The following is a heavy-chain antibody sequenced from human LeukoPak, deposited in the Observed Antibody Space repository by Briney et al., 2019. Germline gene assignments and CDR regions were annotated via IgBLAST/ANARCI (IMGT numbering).Heavy chain of an antibody. CDR3: AREWLVPTDYYYYGMDV. CDR2: INPNSGGT. J-gene: IGHJ6*02. CDR1: GYTFTDYY. V-gene: IGHV1-2*02. D-gene: IGHD6-19*01. Sequence: ASVKVSCKASGYTFTDYYMHWVRQAPGQGLEWMGWINPNSGGTNYAQKSQGRVTMTTDTSTSTAYMELRSLRSDDTAVYYCAREWLVPTDYYYYGMDVWGQGTTVTVSS.